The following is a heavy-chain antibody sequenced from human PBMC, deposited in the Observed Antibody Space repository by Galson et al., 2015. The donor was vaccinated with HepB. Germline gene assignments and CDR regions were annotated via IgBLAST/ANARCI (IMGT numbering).Heavy chain of an antibody. CDR2: INHSGST. CDR3: ARGPYCSSTSCYRWRDAFDI. Sequence: LSLTCAVSGGSFSGYYWSWIRQPPGKGLEWIGEINHSGSTNYNPSLKSRVTISVDTSKNQFSLKLSSVTAADTAVYYCARGPYCSSTSCYRWRDAFDIWGQGTMVTVSS. CDR1: GGSFSGYY. V-gene: IGHV4-34*01. D-gene: IGHD2-2*01. J-gene: IGHJ3*02.